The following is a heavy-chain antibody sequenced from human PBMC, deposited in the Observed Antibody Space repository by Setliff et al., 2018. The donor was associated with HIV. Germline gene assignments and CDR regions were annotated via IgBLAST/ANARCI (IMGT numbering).Heavy chain of an antibody. CDR2: IYYSGST. J-gene: IGHJ1*01. CDR1: GGSISSSSYY. CDR3: ARGPLFAAGRSSGDLQH. Sequence: PSETLSLTCTVSGGSISSSSYYWGWIRQPPGKGLEWIGNIYYSGSTYYNPSLKSRVSMSVDTSKNQFSLRVTSVTAADTAVYYCARGPLFAAGRSSGDLQHWGQGTLVTVSS. D-gene: IGHD6-6*01. V-gene: IGHV4-39*07.